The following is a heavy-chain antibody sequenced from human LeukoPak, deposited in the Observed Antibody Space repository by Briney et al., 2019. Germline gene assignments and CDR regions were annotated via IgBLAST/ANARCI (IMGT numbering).Heavy chain of an antibody. J-gene: IGHJ4*02. CDR1: GYSFSTYW. V-gene: IGHV5-10-1*01. Sequence: PGESLKISCKGSGYSFSTYWITWVRQMPGKGLEWMGRIDPSDSYTNYSPSFQGHVTISSDKSISTAYLQWTSLKASDTALYYCARLTRDGFNFDYWGQGTLVTVFS. CDR3: ARLTRDGFNFDY. CDR2: IDPSDSYT. D-gene: IGHD5-24*01.